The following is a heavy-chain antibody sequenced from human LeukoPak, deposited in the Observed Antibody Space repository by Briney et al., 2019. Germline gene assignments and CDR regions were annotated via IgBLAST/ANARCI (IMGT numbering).Heavy chain of an antibody. CDR3: AKDGSRGYYYYGMDV. J-gene: IGHJ6*02. Sequence: GGSLRLSCAASGFTFSSYSMHWVRQAPGKGLEWVAVISYDGSNKYYADSVKGRFTISRDNSKNTLYLKMNSLRAEDTAVYYCAKDGSRGYYYYGMDVWGQGTTVTVS. CDR2: ISYDGSNK. D-gene: IGHD3-10*01. CDR1: GFTFSSYS. V-gene: IGHV3-30*18.